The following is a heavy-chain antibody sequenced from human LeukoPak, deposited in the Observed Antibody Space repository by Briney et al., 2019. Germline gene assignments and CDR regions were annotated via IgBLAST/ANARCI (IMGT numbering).Heavy chain of an antibody. J-gene: IGHJ4*02. CDR1: GFALITYD. CDR2: IATAGDT. V-gene: IGHV3-13*01. CDR3: ARSLMGGIHGIDC. Sequence: PGGSLRLSCAASGFALITYDMHWVRQVPGKGLEWVSAIATAGDTYYAGSVKGRFTISRESAKNSLFLQMISLRVGDTAVYYCARSLMGGIHGIDCWGQGTLVTVSS. D-gene: IGHD3-16*01.